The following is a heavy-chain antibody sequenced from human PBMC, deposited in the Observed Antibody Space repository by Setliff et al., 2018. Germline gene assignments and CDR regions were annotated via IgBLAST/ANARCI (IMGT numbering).Heavy chain of an antibody. Sequence: ASETLSLTCAVYGGSFSGYYWSWIRQPPGKGLEWIGEINHSGSTNYNPSLKSRVTISVDTSKNQFSLKLSSVTAADTAVYYCAREGSRGYFDYWGQGTLVTVSS. CDR2: INHSGST. CDR1: GGSFSGYY. V-gene: IGHV4-34*01. D-gene: IGHD3-10*01. CDR3: AREGSRGYFDY. J-gene: IGHJ4*02.